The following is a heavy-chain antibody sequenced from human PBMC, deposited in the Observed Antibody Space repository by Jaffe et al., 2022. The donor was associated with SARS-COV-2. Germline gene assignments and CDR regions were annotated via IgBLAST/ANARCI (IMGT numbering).Heavy chain of an antibody. D-gene: IGHD6-19*01. J-gene: IGHJ6*02. CDR2: INPNSGGT. CDR3: AREQDMAVALPLGMTYYYGMDV. V-gene: IGHV1-2*02. Sequence: QVQLVQSGAEVKKPGASVKVSCKASGYTFTGYYMHWVRQAPGQGLEWMGWINPNSGGTNYAQKFQGRVTMTRDTSISTAYMELSRLRSDDTAVYYCAREQDMAVALPLGMTYYYGMDVWGQGTTVTVSS. CDR1: GYTFTGYY.